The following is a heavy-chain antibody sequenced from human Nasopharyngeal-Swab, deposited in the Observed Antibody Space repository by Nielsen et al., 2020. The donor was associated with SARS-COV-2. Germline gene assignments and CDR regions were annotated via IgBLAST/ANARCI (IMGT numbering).Heavy chain of an antibody. CDR3: ARGGVPSAMAYYFDY. D-gene: IGHD2-2*01. V-gene: IGHV4-38-2*02. CDR2: INLSGRT. CDR1: GYSISSGYY. Sequence: SETLSLTCTVSGYSISSGYYWSWIRQPPGKGLEWIGEINLSGRTNYNPSLKSRVTISVDTSKNLFSLNLNSVTAADTAVYFCARGGVPSAMAYYFDYWGQGTLVTVSS. J-gene: IGHJ4*02.